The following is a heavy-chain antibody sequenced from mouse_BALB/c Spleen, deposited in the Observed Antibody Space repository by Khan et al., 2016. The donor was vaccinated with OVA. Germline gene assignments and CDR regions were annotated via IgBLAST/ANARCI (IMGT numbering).Heavy chain of an antibody. J-gene: IGHJ3*01. Sequence: EVQLVESGGGLVKPGGSLKFSCAASGFTFSNYAMSWVRQTPEKRLEWVASISSGGSTYYPDSVKGRFTISRDNARNILYLQMSSLRSEDTAMYYCARDYVFTYWGQGTLVTVSA. D-gene: IGHD1-1*01. CDR2: ISSGGST. CDR3: ARDYVFTY. CDR1: GFTFSNYA. V-gene: IGHV5-6-5*01.